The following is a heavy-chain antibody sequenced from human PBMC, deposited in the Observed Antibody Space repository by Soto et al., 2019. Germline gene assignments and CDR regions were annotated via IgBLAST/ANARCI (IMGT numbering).Heavy chain of an antibody. CDR2: IIPIFGTA. CDR3: ASYRTYGSGILDY. CDR1: GGTFSSYA. V-gene: IGHV1-69*13. Sequence: GASVKVSCKASGGTFSSYAISWVRQAPGQGLEWMGGIIPIFGTANYAQKFQGRVTITADESTSTAYMELSSLRSEDTAVYYCASYRTYGSGILDYWGQGTLVTVSS. D-gene: IGHD3-10*01. J-gene: IGHJ4*02.